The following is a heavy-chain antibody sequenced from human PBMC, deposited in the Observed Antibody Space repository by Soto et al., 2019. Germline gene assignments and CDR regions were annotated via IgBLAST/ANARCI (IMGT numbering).Heavy chain of an antibody. CDR3: ERMWNTVPYFDS. D-gene: IGHD4-17*01. Sequence: SETLSLTCSVSGGSVRTTNYYWGWIRQPPGKGLEWIGNIYYTGNTYYNPSFVSRVTISVDTSKSQFSLRLSSVTAADTAVYYCERMWNTVPYFDSWGQGSLVTVSS. CDR2: IYYTGNT. CDR1: GGSVRTTNYY. V-gene: IGHV4-39*01. J-gene: IGHJ4*02.